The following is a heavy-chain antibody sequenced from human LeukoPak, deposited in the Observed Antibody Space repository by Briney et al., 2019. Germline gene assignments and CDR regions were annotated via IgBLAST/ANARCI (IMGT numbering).Heavy chain of an antibody. D-gene: IGHD6-19*01. CDR2: IYPGDSDT. V-gene: IGHV5-51*01. CDR3: ARRKDSSGWLRDAFDI. CDR1: GYSFTSYW. J-gene: IGHJ3*02. Sequence: GESLKISCKGSGYSFTSYWIGWVRQMPGKGLEWMGIIYPGDSDTRYSPSFQGQVTISADKPISTAYLQWSSLKASDTAMYYCARRKDSSGWLRDAFDIWGQGTMLTVPS.